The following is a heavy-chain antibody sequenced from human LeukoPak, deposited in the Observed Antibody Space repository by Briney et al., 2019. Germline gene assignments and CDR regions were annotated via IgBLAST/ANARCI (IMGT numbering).Heavy chain of an antibody. CDR1: GGYISRGGYY. J-gene: IGHJ1*01. Sequence: SQTLSLTCTVSGGYISRGGYYWSWIRQHPGKGLEWIGYIYYSGRTYYNPSLKSRVTISVDTSKNQFSLKLSSVTAADTAVYYCARVRDGAEYFQHWGQGTLVTVSS. D-gene: IGHD5-24*01. CDR3: ARVRDGAEYFQH. V-gene: IGHV4-31*03. CDR2: IYYSGRT.